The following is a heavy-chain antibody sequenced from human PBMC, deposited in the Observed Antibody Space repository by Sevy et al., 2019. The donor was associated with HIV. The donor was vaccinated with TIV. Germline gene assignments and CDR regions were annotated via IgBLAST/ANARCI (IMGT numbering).Heavy chain of an antibody. CDR1: GFIFSNYN. V-gene: IGHV3-11*06. CDR2: ISTGSTYT. J-gene: IGHJ4*02. Sequence: GGSLRLSCAASGFIFSNYNMNWIRQAPGRGLEWISYISTGSTYTNYADSVKGRFTISRDNAKNSLYLQMNSLRAEDTAVYYCARDRVALADHYFDYWGQGTLVTVSS. CDR3: ARDRVALADHYFDY. D-gene: IGHD6-19*01.